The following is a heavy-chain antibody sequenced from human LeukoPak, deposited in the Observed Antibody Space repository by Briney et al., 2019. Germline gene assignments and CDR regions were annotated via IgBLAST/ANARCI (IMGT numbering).Heavy chain of an antibody. D-gene: IGHD6-13*01. CDR1: GYTFSGYY. J-gene: IGHJ3*02. Sequence: GASVKVSCKASGYTFSGYYMHWVRQAPGQGLEWMGWINLNSGGTNYAQKFQGGVTMTGDTSISTAYMELSRLRSDDTAVYYCARGGIAAVGTFAFDIWGQGTMVTVSS. CDR2: INLNSGGT. CDR3: ARGGIAAVGTFAFDI. V-gene: IGHV1-2*02.